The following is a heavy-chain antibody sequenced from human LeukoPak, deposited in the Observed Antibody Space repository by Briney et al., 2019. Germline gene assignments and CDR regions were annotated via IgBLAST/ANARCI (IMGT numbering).Heavy chain of an antibody. V-gene: IGHV3-48*03. CDR2: ISTSGTTI. Sequence: GGSLRLSCAASGFSLSTNEMNWVRQAPGKGLEWVSYISTSGTTIYYADSVKGRFTISRDNAKNSLFLQMNSLRVEDTAVYHCGRPQWTGKGYHGMDVWGQGTTITVSS. J-gene: IGHJ6*02. CDR3: GRPQWTGKGYHGMDV. D-gene: IGHD3/OR15-3a*01. CDR1: GFSLSTNE.